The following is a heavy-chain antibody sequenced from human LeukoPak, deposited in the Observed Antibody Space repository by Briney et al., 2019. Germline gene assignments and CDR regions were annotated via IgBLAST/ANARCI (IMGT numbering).Heavy chain of an antibody. V-gene: IGHV3-9*01. D-gene: IGHD2-2*01. CDR2: ISWNSGSI. Sequence: GGSLRLSCAASGSTFDDYAMHWVRQAPGKGLEWVSGISWNSGSIGYADSVKGRFTISRDNAKNSLYLQMNSLRAEDTALYYCAKGGAVVVPAALDYWGQGTLVTVSS. J-gene: IGHJ4*02. CDR3: AKGGAVVVPAALDY. CDR1: GSTFDDYA.